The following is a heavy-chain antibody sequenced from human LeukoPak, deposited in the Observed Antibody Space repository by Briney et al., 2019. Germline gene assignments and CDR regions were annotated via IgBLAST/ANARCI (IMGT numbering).Heavy chain of an antibody. CDR2: INYSGST. CDR3: ARGPPSTVTHFDY. Sequence: PSETLSLTCTVSGGPISGYYWSWIRQPPGKGLEWIGYINYSGSTNYNPSLKSRVTMSVDTSRNQFSLKLTSVTAADTAVYFCARGPPSTVTHFDYWGQGALVTVSS. D-gene: IGHD4-17*01. CDR1: GGPISGYY. J-gene: IGHJ4*02. V-gene: IGHV4-59*12.